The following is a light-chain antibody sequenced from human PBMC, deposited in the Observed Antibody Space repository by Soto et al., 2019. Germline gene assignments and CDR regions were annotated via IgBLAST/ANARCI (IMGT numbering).Light chain of an antibody. J-gene: IGLJ1*01. Sequence: SVLTQPASVSGSPGQPITIACTGTSSDVGGYNYVSWYQQYPGKAPRLVISDVSNRPSGVSNRFSGSKSGNSASLTISGLQAEDEADYYCSSYTSSSTYVFGTGTKVPVL. CDR3: SSYTSSSTYV. V-gene: IGLV2-14*01. CDR2: DVS. CDR1: SSDVGGYNY.